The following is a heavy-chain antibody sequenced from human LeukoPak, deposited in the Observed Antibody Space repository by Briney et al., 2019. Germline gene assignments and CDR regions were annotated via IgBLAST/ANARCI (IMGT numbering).Heavy chain of an antibody. D-gene: IGHD3-22*01. V-gene: IGHV3-49*04. J-gene: IGHJ3*02. CDR2: IRSKAYGGTT. CDR1: GFTFCDYA. CDR3: TRDFPYYDSSGLHAFDI. Sequence: GGSLRLSCTASGFTFCDYAMSWVRQAPGKGLEWVGFIRSKAYGGTTEYAASVKGRFTISRDDSKSIAYLQMNSLKTEDTAVYYCTRDFPYYDSSGLHAFDIWGQGTMVTVSS.